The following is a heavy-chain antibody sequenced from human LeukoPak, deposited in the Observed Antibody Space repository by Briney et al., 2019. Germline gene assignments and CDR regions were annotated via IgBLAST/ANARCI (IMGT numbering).Heavy chain of an antibody. CDR1: GFTFDDYG. J-gene: IGHJ4*02. CDR3: ARELYYYDSSGYSGYDY. D-gene: IGHD3-22*01. CDR2: INWNGGST. Sequence: PGGSLRLSCAASGFTFDDYGMSWVRQAPGKGLEWVSGINWNGGSTGYADSVKGRFTISRDNAKNSLYLQMNSPRAEDTALYYCARELYYYDSSGYSGYDYWGQGTLVTVSS. V-gene: IGHV3-20*04.